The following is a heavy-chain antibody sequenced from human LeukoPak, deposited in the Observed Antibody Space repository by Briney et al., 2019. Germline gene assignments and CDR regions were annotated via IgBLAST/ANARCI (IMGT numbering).Heavy chain of an antibody. D-gene: IGHD1-26*01. CDR2: INHSGST. CDR3: ARWSGGYNPYYFDY. CDR1: GGSFSGYY. J-gene: IGHJ4*02. V-gene: IGHV4-34*01. Sequence: IPSETLSLTCAVYGGSFSGYYWSWIRQSPGKVLEWIGEINHSGSTNYNPSLKSRVTISVDTSKNQFSLKLSSVTAADTAVYYCARWSGGYNPYYFDYWGQGTLVTVSS.